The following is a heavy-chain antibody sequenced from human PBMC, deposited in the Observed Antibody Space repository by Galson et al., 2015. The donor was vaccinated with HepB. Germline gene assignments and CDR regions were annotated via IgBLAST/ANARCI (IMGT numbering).Heavy chain of an antibody. D-gene: IGHD2-2*01. CDR1: GFSFSGWG. CDR2: IWFDGSNK. CDR3: ARDYCTRTNCFHGMDV. V-gene: IGHV3-33*01. J-gene: IGHJ6*02. Sequence: SLRLSCAASGFSFSGWGMHWVRQAPGKGLEWVALIWFDGSNKYYADSVKGRFTISRDNSKNTVSLQMNSLRAEDTAVYYCARDYCTRTNCFHGMDVWGQGTTVTVSS.